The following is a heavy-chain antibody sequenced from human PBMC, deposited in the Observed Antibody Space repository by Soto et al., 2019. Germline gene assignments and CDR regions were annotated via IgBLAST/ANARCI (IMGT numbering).Heavy chain of an antibody. J-gene: IGHJ4*02. CDR3: ARDRVYYYDSSGYYNFDF. CDR2: VSYDGTKQ. V-gene: IGHV3-30-3*01. Sequence: QVQLVESGGGVVQPGRSLRVSCAASGFTFSHYAMHWVRQAPGKGLEWVAVVSYDGTKQFYADSVKGRFTISRDSSKSTLYLQMNHLRDEDTAVYYCARDRVYYYDSSGYYNFDFWGQGTLVTVSS. CDR1: GFTFSHYA. D-gene: IGHD3-22*01.